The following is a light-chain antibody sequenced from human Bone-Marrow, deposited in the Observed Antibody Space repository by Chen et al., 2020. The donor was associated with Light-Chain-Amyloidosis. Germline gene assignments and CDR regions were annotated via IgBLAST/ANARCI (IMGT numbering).Light chain of an antibody. CDR3: QVWDSSVDHRV. CDR2: DDS. V-gene: IGLV3-21*02. CDR1: NIGDIN. J-gene: IGLJ3*02. Sequence: SYVLTQPPSVSVAPGQTAEITCGGDNIGDINVHWYQQRAGQAPVLVVYDDSDRPSGIPERFSGSNSGNTATLTTSRVEAGDEADYYCQVWDSSVDHRVFGGGTKLTVL.